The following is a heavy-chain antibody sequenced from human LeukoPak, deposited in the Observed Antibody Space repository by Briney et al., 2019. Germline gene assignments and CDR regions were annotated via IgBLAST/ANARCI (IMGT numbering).Heavy chain of an antibody. D-gene: IGHD5-24*01. J-gene: IGHJ4*02. V-gene: IGHV3-23*01. CDR3: AKDQPADGYNSI. CDR1: GFIFRNYG. CDR2: VHGRN. Sequence: GGSLRLSCAASGFIFRNYGMSWVRQAPGKGLEWVSTVHGRNYYADSVKGRFTISRDDSRSTLYLQMDNLRAEDTAAYYCAKDQPADGYNSIWGQGTLVTVSS.